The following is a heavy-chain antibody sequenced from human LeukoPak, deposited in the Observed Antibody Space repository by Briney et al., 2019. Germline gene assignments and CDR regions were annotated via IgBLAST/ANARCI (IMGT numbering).Heavy chain of an antibody. Sequence: ASVKVSCKASGYTFTSYGISWVRQAPGQGLEWMGWISAYNGNTNYAQKLQGRVTMTTDTSTSTAYMELRSLRSDDTAVYYCARVVIAVAGSYYYYGMDVWGKGTTVTVSS. J-gene: IGHJ6*04. V-gene: IGHV1-18*04. CDR3: ARVVIAVAGSYYYYGMDV. CDR2: ISAYNGNT. CDR1: GYTFTSYG. D-gene: IGHD6-19*01.